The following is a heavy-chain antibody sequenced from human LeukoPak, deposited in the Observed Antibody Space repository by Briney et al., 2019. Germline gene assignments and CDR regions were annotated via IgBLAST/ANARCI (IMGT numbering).Heavy chain of an antibody. J-gene: IGHJ4*02. CDR3: ASSGSYRFDY. V-gene: IGHV3-48*02. CDR1: GLTVSNHW. CDR2: ITASGTAM. Sequence: GGSLRLSCVASGLTVSNHWMNWVRQAPGKGLEWVSHITASGTAMFYADSVKGRFTISRDNAKNSLYLQMNSLRDEDTAVYYCASSGSYRFDYWGQGTLVTVSS. D-gene: IGHD1-26*01.